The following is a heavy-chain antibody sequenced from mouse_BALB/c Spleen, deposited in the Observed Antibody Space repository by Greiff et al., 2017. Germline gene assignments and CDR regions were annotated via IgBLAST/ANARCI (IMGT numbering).Heavy chain of an antibody. D-gene: IGHD1-1*01. CDR3: ARGGFSIYYYGSSYWYFDV. V-gene: IGHV14-3*02. CDR1: GFNIKDTY. Sequence: EVQLQQSGAELVKPGASVKLSCTASGFNIKDTYMHWVKQRPEQGLEWIGRIDPANGNTKYDPKFQGKATITADTSSNTAYLQLSSLTSEDTAVYYGARGGFSIYYYGSSYWYFDVWGAGTTVTVSS. CDR2: IDPANGNT. J-gene: IGHJ1*01.